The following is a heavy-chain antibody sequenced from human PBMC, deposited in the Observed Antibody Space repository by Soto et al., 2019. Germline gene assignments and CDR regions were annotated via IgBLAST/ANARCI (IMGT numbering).Heavy chain of an antibody. CDR2: IFYSGTT. CDR3: ARGRGGTYDAFDI. Sequence: PSETLSLTCTVSGGAISSYFWSWIRQPPGEGLEWIGYIFYSGTTNYSPSLKSRVTMSLGTAKNQFSLNLTSMTAADTAVYYCARGRGGTYDAFDIWGQGTMVTVS. J-gene: IGHJ3*02. D-gene: IGHD1-26*01. CDR1: GGAISSYF. V-gene: IGHV4-59*01.